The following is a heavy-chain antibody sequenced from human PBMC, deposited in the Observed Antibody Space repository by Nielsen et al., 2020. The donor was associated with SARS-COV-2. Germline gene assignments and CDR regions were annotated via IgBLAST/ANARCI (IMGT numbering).Heavy chain of an antibody. CDR2: ISSSSSYI. J-gene: IGHJ6*02. CDR3: ARDVEVEAVAGTYYYGMDV. V-gene: IGHV3-21*04. D-gene: IGHD6-19*01. CDR1: GFTFSSYW. Sequence: GGSLRLSCAASGFTFSSYWMHWVRQAPGKGLEWVSSISSSSSYIYYADSVKGRFTISRDNAKNSLYLQMNSLRAEDTAVYYCARDVEVEAVAGTYYYGMDVWGQGTTVTVSS.